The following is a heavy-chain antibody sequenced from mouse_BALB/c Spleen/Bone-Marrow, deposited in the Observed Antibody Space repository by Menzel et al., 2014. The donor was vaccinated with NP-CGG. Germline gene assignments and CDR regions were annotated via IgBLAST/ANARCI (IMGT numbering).Heavy chain of an antibody. D-gene: IGHD2-4*01. CDR2: ISCXNGAT. J-gene: IGHJ3*01. V-gene: IGHV1S34*01. Sequence: LVKPGASVKISCKASGYSFTGYYIHWVKQSHEKSLEWIGYISCXNGATSYNQKFKGKATFTVDTSSSSTYVQFKSMTSADAAVYYCASPIYYDSCFAYWGQGTLVTVSA. CDR1: GYSFTGYY. CDR3: ASPIYYDSCFAY.